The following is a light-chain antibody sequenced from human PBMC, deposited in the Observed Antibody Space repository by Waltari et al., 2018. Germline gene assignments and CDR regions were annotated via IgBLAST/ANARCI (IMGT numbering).Light chain of an antibody. CDR1: QSVSTY. V-gene: IGKV3-11*01. CDR2: DSS. CDR3: QQRYKWPLT. Sequence: EIVLTQSPATLSLSPGERATLSCRASQSVSTYLAWYQQRPGQAPRLLIYDSSNRATGIPARCSGSGSETDFTLTISSLEPEDFAVYYCQQRYKWPLTFGGGSKVEI. J-gene: IGKJ4*01.